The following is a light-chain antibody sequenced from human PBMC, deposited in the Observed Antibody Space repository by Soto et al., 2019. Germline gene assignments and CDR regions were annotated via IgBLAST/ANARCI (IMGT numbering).Light chain of an antibody. Sequence: QSALTQPASVSGSPGQSITISCTGTSGDVGGYYYVSWYQQLPGKAPNLMISDVSKRPSGVPDRFSGSKSGNTASLTISGLQAEDEADYYCCSYAGSYILLFGGGTKVTVL. CDR3: CSYAGSYILL. CDR1: SGDVGGYYY. CDR2: DVS. J-gene: IGLJ2*01. V-gene: IGLV2-11*01.